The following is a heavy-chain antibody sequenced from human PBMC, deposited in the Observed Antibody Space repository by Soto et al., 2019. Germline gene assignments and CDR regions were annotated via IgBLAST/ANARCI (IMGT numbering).Heavy chain of an antibody. CDR1: GFTFSSFW. CDR2: IKTDGSET. CDR3: TSGRYPWFYQCSGSYPYY. J-gene: IGHJ4*02. V-gene: IGHV3-7*03. Sequence: GGSLRLSCAASGFTFSSFWMSWVRQAPGKGLEWVANIKTDGSETHYVDSVKGRFTISRDNPKTSLFLQMNSLRVEDTAVYFCTSGRYPWFYQCSGSYPYYWGQGTTVTVSS. D-gene: IGHD3-10*02.